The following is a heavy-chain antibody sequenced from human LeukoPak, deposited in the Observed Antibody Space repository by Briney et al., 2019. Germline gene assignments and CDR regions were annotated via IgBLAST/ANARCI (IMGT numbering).Heavy chain of an antibody. J-gene: IGHJ4*02. CDR2: IYYSGST. CDR1: GRSISSYY. Sequence: SETLSRTCTVSGRSISSYYGSWTRHPPGKGLECIGYIYYSGSTNYNPSLKSRVTISVDTSKIQFPLKLSPVTAADTAVYYCARQDAWGSYRYPYFDYWGQGTLVTVSS. CDR3: ARQDAWGSYRYPYFDY. V-gene: IGHV4-59*08. D-gene: IGHD3-16*02.